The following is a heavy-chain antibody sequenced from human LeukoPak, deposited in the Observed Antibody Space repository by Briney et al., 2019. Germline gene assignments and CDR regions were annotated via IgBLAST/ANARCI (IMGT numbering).Heavy chain of an antibody. D-gene: IGHD3-9*01. Sequence: SETLSLTSTVSGGSISSYYCRCIRQPAGKRLEWIGLSYTSSSTNYNPSLRSRFTMSVDTSKNQFSLKLSSVTAADTAVYYCARDGSLRYFGWLLSVDAFDIWGQGTLVTVSS. CDR2: SYTSSST. J-gene: IGHJ3*02. V-gene: IGHV4-4*07. CDR3: ARDGSLRYFGWLLSVDAFDI. CDR1: GGSISSYY.